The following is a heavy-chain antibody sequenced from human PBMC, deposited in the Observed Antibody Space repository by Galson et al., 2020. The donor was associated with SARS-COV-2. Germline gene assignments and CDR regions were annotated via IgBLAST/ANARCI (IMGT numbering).Heavy chain of an antibody. CDR2: IYYSGST. D-gene: IGHD5-18*01. CDR3: ASLCSWYSYGYKRPDFDY. CDR1: GGSISSSSYY. V-gene: IGHV4-39*01. Sequence: SETLSLTCTVSGGSISSSSYYWGWIRQPPGKGLEWIGSIYYSGSTYYNPSLKSRVTISVDTSKNQFSLKLSSVTAADTAVYYCASLCSWYSYGYKRPDFDYWGQGTLVTVSS. J-gene: IGHJ4*02.